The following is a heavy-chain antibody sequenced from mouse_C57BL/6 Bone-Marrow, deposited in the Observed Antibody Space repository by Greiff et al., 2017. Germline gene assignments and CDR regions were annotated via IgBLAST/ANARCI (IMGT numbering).Heavy chain of an antibody. Sequence: QVQLQQPGAELVKPGASVKLSCKASGYTFTSYWMQWVNQRPGQGLEWIGEIDPSDSYTNYNQKFKGKATLTVDTSSSTAYMQLSSLTSEDSAVYYCASTTVVATDYCDYWGQGTTLTGSS. V-gene: IGHV1-50*01. J-gene: IGHJ2*01. CDR3: ASTTVVATDYCDY. CDR1: GYTFTSYW. D-gene: IGHD1-1*01. CDR2: IDPSDSYT.